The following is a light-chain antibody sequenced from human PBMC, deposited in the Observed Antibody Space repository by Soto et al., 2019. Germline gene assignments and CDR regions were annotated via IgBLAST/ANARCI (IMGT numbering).Light chain of an antibody. V-gene: IGLV2-14*01. CDR1: SSDIGAYNS. CDR3: LSYTASSTFG. Sequence: SVLTQPGSVSGSPGQAITISCTGTSSDIGAYNSVSWYQHHPGKAPKLIVFQVSFRPSAVSDRFSGSKSDNTASLTISGLQTEDEADYYCLSYTASSTFGFGTGTKVTVL. J-gene: IGLJ1*01. CDR2: QVS.